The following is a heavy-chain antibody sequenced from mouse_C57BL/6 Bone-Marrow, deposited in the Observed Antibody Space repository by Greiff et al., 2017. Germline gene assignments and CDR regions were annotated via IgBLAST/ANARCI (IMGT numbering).Heavy chain of an antibody. J-gene: IGHJ3*01. CDR3: GRSCWLAD. CDR1: GYTFTSYW. Sequence: QVQLQQPGAELVMPGASVKLSCKASGYTFTSYWMHWVKQRPGQGLEWIGEIYPSDSYTNYNQKFKGKSTLTVDKSSSTAYMQLSSLTSEDSAVYYCGRSCWLADWGQGTLVTVSA. CDR2: IYPSDSYT. V-gene: IGHV1-69*01.